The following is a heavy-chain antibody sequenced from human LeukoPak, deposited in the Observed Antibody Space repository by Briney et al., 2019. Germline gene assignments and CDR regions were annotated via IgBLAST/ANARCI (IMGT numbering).Heavy chain of an antibody. Sequence: GGSLRLSCAASGFTFSGHGMNWVRQASGKGLEWVGRIRSKANSYATAYAASVKGRFTISRDDSKNTAYLQMNSLKTEDTAVYYCTRPSYSTLNYYYYYMDVWGKGTTVTVSS. CDR1: GFTFSGHG. D-gene: IGHD4-11*01. V-gene: IGHV3-73*01. CDR2: IRSKANSYAT. J-gene: IGHJ6*03. CDR3: TRPSYSTLNYYYYYMDV.